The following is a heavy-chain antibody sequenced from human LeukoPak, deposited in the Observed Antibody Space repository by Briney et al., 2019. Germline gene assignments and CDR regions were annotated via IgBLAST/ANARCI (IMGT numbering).Heavy chain of an antibody. J-gene: IGHJ4*02. V-gene: IGHV3-23*01. CDR2: ISGSGGST. Sequence: GGSLRLSCAVSGITLSNYGMSWVRQAPGKGLEWVAGISGSGGSTNYADSVKGRFTISRDSPKNTLYLQMNSLRPEDTAVYFCAIRGVVIRVILVGFHKEAYYFDSWGQGALVTVSS. CDR3: AIRGVVIRVILVGFHKEAYYFDS. CDR1: GITLSNYG. D-gene: IGHD3-22*01.